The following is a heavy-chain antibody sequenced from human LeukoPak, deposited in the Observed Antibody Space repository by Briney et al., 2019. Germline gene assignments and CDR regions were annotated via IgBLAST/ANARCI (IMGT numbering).Heavy chain of an antibody. J-gene: IGHJ6*03. CDR2: ISAYNVNT. V-gene: IGHV1-18*01. D-gene: IGHD6-19*01. CDR3: ARETPIAVAGTIYYYYYMDV. Sequence: GASVKVSCKASGYTFTSYGISWVRQAPGQGLEWMGWISAYNVNTNYAQKLQGRVTMTTDTSTSTAYMELRSLRSDDTAVYYCARETPIAVAGTIYYYYYMDVWGKGTTVTVSS. CDR1: GYTFTSYG.